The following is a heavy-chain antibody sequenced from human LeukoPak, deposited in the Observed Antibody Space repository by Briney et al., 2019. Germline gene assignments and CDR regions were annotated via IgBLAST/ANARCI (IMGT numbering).Heavy chain of an antibody. V-gene: IGHV3-30*04. J-gene: IGHJ4*02. Sequence: GRSLRLSCAASGFTFSNYALRWVRQAPGKGLEWVAVISYDGSNKFYADSVRGRFTISRDNSKNTLFLQMNSLRPEDTAVYYCARGPDYDILADYFDYWGQGTLVTVSS. D-gene: IGHD3-9*01. CDR3: ARGPDYDILADYFDY. CDR2: ISYDGSNK. CDR1: GFTFSNYA.